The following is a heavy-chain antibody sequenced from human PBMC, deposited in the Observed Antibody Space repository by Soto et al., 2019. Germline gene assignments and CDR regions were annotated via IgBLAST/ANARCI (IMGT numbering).Heavy chain of an antibody. D-gene: IGHD7-27*01. Sequence: PSATGSLTCSVSGDSISNLDYFWAWIRQPPGQALEYIGYIYKSATTYYNPSFESRVAISVDKSKSKLSLNVTSVSAADTAVYFCARGRYCLTGRCFPNWFDSWGQGALVT. V-gene: IGHV4-30-4*02. CDR2: IYKSATT. CDR3: ARGRYCLTGRCFPNWFDS. J-gene: IGHJ5*01. CDR1: GDSISNLDYF.